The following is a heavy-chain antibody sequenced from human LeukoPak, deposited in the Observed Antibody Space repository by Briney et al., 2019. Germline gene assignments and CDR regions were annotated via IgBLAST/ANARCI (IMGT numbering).Heavy chain of an antibody. J-gene: IGHJ4*02. CDR1: GYTLTELS. Sequence: ASVKVSCKVSGYTLTELSMHWVRQAPGKGLEWMGGFDPEDGETIYAQKFQGRVTMTGDTSTDTAYMELSSLRSEDTAVYYCATDFNTMIVVWGQGTLVTVSS. CDR3: ATDFNTMIVV. V-gene: IGHV1-24*01. CDR2: FDPEDGET. D-gene: IGHD3-22*01.